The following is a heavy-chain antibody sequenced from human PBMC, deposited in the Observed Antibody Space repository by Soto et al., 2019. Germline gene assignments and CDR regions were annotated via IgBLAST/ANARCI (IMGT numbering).Heavy chain of an antibody. J-gene: IGHJ6*02. Sequence: QVQLVESGGGVVQPGRSLRLSCAASGFTFSSYGMHWVRQAPGKGLEWVAVISYDGSNKYYADSVKGLFTISRDNYKNRGYRKNNSLRDDNTVVYYWANDCSYYYYGMDVWGQGTTVTVSS. D-gene: IGHD2-21*01. V-gene: IGHV3-30*18. CDR3: ANDCSYYYYGMDV. CDR1: GFTFSSYG. CDR2: ISYDGSNK.